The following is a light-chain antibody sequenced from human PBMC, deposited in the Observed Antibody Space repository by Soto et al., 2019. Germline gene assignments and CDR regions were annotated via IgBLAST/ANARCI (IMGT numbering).Light chain of an antibody. Sequence: IQMNQSPSSLSAYVGDRVTITCRASQSISSYLNWYQQKPGKAPKLLIYAASSLQSGVPSRFSGSGSGTDFTLTISSLQPEDFATYYCQQSYSTPITFGQGTRLEI. CDR1: QSISSY. V-gene: IGKV1-39*01. CDR3: QQSYSTPIT. CDR2: AAS. J-gene: IGKJ5*01.